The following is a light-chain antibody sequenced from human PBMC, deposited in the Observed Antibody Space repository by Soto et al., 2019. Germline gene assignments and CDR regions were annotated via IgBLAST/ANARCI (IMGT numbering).Light chain of an antibody. J-gene: IGLJ3*02. CDR1: SSDIGGYNY. CDR3: CSYAASYTWV. Sequence: QSALTQASLVSGSPGQSVTISCTGTSSDIGGYNYVSWYQQHPGKAPKLMIYDVNRRPSGVPDRFSGSKSGNTASLTISGLQAEDGADYNCCSYAASYTWVFGGGTKLTVL. V-gene: IGLV2-11*01. CDR2: DVN.